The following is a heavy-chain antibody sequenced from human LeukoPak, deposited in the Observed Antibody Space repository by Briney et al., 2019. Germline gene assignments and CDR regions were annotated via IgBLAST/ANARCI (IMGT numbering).Heavy chain of an antibody. D-gene: IGHD3-10*01. Sequence: PGRSLRLSCAASGFIFSTHGLHWVRQAPGTGLEWVSLISYDGSTKSYADSVEGPFTISRDNSNSTLYLQLNSLRVEDTAVYYCAKDRHFYGAGTYYNLDYWGQGTLVTVSS. CDR2: ISYDGSTK. CDR3: AKDRHFYGAGTYYNLDY. V-gene: IGHV3-30*18. CDR1: GFIFSTHG. J-gene: IGHJ4*02.